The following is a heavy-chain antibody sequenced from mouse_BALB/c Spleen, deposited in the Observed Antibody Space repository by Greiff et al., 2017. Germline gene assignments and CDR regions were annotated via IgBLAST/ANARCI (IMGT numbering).Heavy chain of an antibody. CDR1: GFTFSSYG. CDR2: INSNGGST. D-gene: IGHD1-2*01. J-gene: IGHJ2*01. V-gene: IGHV5-6-3*01. Sequence: EVQLQESGGGLVQPGGSLKLSCAASGFTFSSYGMSWVRQTPDKRLELVATINSNGGSTYYPDSVKGRFTISRDNAKNTLYLQMSSLKSEDTAMYYCARGVPHHYYGYGCWGQGTTLTVSS. CDR3: ARGVPHHYYGYGC.